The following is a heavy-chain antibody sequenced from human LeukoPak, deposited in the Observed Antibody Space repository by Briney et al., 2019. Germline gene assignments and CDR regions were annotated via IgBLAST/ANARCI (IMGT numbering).Heavy chain of an antibody. V-gene: IGHV4-34*01. CDR2: INHSGST. Sequence: SETLSLTCAVYGGSFSGYYWSWISQPPGKGLEWIGEINHSGSTNYNPSLKSRVTISVDTSKNQFSLKLSSVTAADTAVYYCARVGDYYDSSGYYYEVLQYFDYWGQGTLVTVSS. J-gene: IGHJ4*02. CDR3: ARVGDYYDSSGYYYEVLQYFDY. D-gene: IGHD3-22*01. CDR1: GGSFSGYY.